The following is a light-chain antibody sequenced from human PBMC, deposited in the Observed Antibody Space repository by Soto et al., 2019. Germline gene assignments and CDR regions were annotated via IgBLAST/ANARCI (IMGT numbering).Light chain of an antibody. Sequence: QSALTQPPSASGSPGQSVTISCTGTSSDVGGYNYVSWYQQHPGKAPKLMIYEVSKRPSGVPDRFSGSKSGNTASLTVSGLQAEDEADYYCSSYAGSKVFGGGTKLPS. CDR2: EVS. J-gene: IGLJ2*01. V-gene: IGLV2-8*01. CDR1: SSDVGGYNY. CDR3: SSYAGSKV.